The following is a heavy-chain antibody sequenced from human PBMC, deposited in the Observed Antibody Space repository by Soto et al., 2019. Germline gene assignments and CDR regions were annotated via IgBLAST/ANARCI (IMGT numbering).Heavy chain of an antibody. Sequence: PGGSLRLSCAASGFTFSGYGMHWVRQAPGKGLEWVAVIWYDGSNKYYADSVKGRFTISRDNSKNTLYLQMNSLRAEDTAVYYCAKAGRNHYYGMDVWGQGTTVTVSS. CDR2: IWYDGSNK. V-gene: IGHV3-30*02. J-gene: IGHJ6*02. CDR3: AKAGRNHYYGMDV. CDR1: GFTFSGYG. D-gene: IGHD2-15*01.